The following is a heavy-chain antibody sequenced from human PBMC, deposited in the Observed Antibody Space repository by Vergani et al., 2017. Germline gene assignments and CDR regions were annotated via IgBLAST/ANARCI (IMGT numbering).Heavy chain of an antibody. CDR3: AKDKADVDTLIAFDI. CDR1: GFTFSSYG. J-gene: IGHJ3*02. CDR2: ISYDGSNK. V-gene: IGHV3-30*18. Sequence: QVQLVESGGGVVQPGRSLRLSCAASGFTFSSYGMHWVRQAPGKGLEWVAVISYDGSNKYYADSVKGRFTISRDNSKNTLYLQMNSLRAEDTAVYYCAKDKADVDTLIAFDIWGQGTMVTVSS. D-gene: IGHD5-18*01.